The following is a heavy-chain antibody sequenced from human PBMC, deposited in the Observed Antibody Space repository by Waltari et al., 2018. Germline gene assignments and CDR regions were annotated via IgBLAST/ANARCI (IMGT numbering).Heavy chain of an antibody. D-gene: IGHD2-2*01. V-gene: IGHV3-33*01. J-gene: IGHJ5*02. CDR1: GFTFSNYA. CDR2: IWFDGSGT. Sequence: QVQLMESGGGVVQPGRSLRLSCEASGFTFSNYAMHWVRQAPGKGLEWVAVIWFDGSGTYYADSVKGRFIISRDNSKNTLYLEMNTLRADDTAMYYCAGLSQMPTLNRFDPWGQGTLVTVSS. CDR3: AGLSQMPTLNRFDP.